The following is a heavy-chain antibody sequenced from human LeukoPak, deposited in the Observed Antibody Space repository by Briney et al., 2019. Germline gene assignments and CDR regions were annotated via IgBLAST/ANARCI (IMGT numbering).Heavy chain of an antibody. V-gene: IGHV4-38-2*01. Sequence: SETLSLTCAVSDYSISSGYYWSWIRPPPGKGLEWIASIYHSGSSYYNPSLKSRITISVDTSKNQFSLKLSSVIAADTAVYYCARRPGAFGAFDIWGQGTMVTVSS. J-gene: IGHJ3*02. CDR3: ARRPGAFGAFDI. CDR1: DYSISSGYY. D-gene: IGHD1-26*01. CDR2: IYHSGSS.